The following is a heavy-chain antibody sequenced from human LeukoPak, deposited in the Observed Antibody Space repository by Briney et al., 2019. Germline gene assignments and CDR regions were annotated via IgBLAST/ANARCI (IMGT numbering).Heavy chain of an antibody. J-gene: IGHJ3*02. V-gene: IGHV3-48*03. D-gene: IGHD6-19*01. CDR1: GFTFSSYE. CDR3: ARDGTNSRIAVAYDAFDI. Sequence: GGSLRLSCAASGFTFSSYEINGVRRAPGRGWEGVSYISGRGSTIYSADSVKGRFTISRDNAKNSLYLQMNSLRAEDTAVYYCARDGTNSRIAVAYDAFDIWGQGTMVTVSS. CDR2: ISGRGSTI.